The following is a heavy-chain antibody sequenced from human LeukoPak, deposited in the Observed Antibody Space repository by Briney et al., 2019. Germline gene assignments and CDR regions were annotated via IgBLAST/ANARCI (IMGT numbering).Heavy chain of an antibody. CDR2: IYYSGST. J-gene: IGHJ4*02. CDR1: GGSISSYY. CDR3: ARDSYYYGSGSYKAPWYFDY. V-gene: IGHV4-59*01. Sequence: SETLSLTCTVSGGSISSYYWSWIRQPPGKGLEWIGYIYYSGSTNYNPSLKRRVTISVDTSKNQFSLKLSSVTAADTAVYYCARDSYYYGSGSYKAPWYFDYWGQGTLVTVSS. D-gene: IGHD3-10*01.